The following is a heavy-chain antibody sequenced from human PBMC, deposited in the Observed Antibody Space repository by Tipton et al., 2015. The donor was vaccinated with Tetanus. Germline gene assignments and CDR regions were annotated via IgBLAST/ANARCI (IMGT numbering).Heavy chain of an antibody. CDR3: ARGRGSSSHLRY. J-gene: IGHJ4*02. D-gene: IGHD6-13*01. CDR1: GGSFSGYY. CDR2: INHSGST. V-gene: IGHV4-34*01. Sequence: TLSLTCAVYGGSFSGYYWSWIRQPPGKGLEWIGEINHSGSTNYNPSLKSRVTISVDTSKNQFSLKLSSVTAADTAVYYCARGRGSSSHLRYWGQGTLVTVSS.